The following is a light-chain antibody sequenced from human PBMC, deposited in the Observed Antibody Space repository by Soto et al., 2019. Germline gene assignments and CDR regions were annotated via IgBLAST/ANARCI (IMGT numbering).Light chain of an antibody. Sequence: QSVLTQPPSVSGAPGQRVTISCTWSSSNIGAGYDVHWYQQVPGTAPKLLIYGNSYRPSGVPDRFSGSKSGTSASLAITGLQADAASDYYCKSYDNSLSGLHVFGTGTQLTVL. CDR1: SSNIGAGYD. CDR3: KSYDNSLSGLHV. CDR2: GNS. J-gene: IGLJ7*01. V-gene: IGLV1-40*01.